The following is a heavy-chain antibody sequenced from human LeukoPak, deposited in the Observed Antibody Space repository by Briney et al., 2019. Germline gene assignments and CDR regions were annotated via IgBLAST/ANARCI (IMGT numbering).Heavy chain of an antibody. CDR2: IYTSGST. Sequence: SETLSLTCTVSGGSISSGSYYWSWIRQPAGKGLEWIGRIYTSGSTNYNPSLKSRVTISGDTSKNQFSLKLSSVTAADTAVYYCARGYDFWSGYRYFYYYYYMDVWGKGTTVTVSS. V-gene: IGHV4-61*02. CDR1: GGSISSGSYY. D-gene: IGHD3-3*01. CDR3: ARGYDFWSGYRYFYYYYYMDV. J-gene: IGHJ6*03.